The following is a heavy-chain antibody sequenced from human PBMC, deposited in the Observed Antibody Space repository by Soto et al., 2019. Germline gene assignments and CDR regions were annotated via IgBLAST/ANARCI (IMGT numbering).Heavy chain of an antibody. CDR2: VSGSGGST. CDR3: AKDYYDSSGPRY. CDR1: GFTFSSYA. D-gene: IGHD3-22*01. Sequence: GGSLRLSCAASGFTFSSYAMSWVRQGPGKGMEWVSAVSGSGGSTYYADSVKGRFTISRDISKNTLYLQMNSLTADYTAVYYCAKDYYDSSGPRYWGQGTLVTVSS. J-gene: IGHJ4*02. V-gene: IGHV3-23*01.